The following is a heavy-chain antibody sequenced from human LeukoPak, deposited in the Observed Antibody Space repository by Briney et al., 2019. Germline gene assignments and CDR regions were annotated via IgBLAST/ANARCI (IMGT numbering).Heavy chain of an antibody. J-gene: IGHJ5*02. D-gene: IGHD3-3*01. CDR2: ISAYNGNT. CDR1: GYTFTSYG. Sequence: ASVKVSCKASGYTFTSYGISWVRQAPGQGLEWMGWISAYNGNTNYAQKLQGRVTMTTDTSTSTAYMELRSLRSDDTAVYYCVRDHQVRFDSWFDPWGQGTLVTVSS. CDR3: VRDHQVRFDSWFDP. V-gene: IGHV1-18*01.